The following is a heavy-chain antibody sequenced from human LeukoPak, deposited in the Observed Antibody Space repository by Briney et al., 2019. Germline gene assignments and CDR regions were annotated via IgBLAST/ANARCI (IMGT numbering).Heavy chain of an antibody. D-gene: IGHD5-24*01. CDR1: GYSFTSYW. Sequence: GESLKISCKGSGYSFTSYWIVWVRQMPEKGLEWMGIIYPGDSDTRYSPSFQGQVTISADKSISTAYLQWSSLKASDTAMYYCARHRRDGYNPYYYYYIDVWGKGTTVTVSS. J-gene: IGHJ6*03. CDR2: IYPGDSDT. CDR3: ARHRRDGYNPYYYYYIDV. V-gene: IGHV5-51*01.